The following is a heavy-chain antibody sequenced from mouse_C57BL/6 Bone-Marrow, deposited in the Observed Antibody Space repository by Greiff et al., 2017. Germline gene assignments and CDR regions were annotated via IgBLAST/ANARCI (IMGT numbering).Heavy chain of an antibody. J-gene: IGHJ2*01. Sequence: VQLQQSGAELVRPGASVKLSCTASGFNIKDDYMHWVKQRPEQGLEWIGWIDPENGDTEYASKFQGKATVTADTSSNTAYLQLSSLTSEDTAVYYCTTTNWDVFDYWGQGTTLTVSS. CDR3: TTTNWDVFDY. CDR1: GFNIKDDY. D-gene: IGHD4-1*01. CDR2: IDPENGDT. V-gene: IGHV14-4*01.